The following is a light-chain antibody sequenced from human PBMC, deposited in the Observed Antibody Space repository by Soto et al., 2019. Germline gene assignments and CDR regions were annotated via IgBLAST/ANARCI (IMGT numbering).Light chain of an antibody. V-gene: IGKV1-5*01. CDR2: DAS. J-gene: IGKJ2*01. CDR1: DVICNW. Sequence: SVPIPCRARDVICNWLAWYQQKPGKAPKLLIYDASRMEIGVPSRLSGSGSGTEITLTISSLQPDDFATYYCQQSKSYPYTLSQRTMVEVK. CDR3: QQSKSYPYT.